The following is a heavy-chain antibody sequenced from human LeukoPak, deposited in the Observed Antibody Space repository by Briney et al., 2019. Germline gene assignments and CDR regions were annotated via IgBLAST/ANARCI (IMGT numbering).Heavy chain of an antibody. Sequence: SQTLSLTCTVSGGSISSGSYYWSWIRQPAGKGLEWIGRIYTSGSTNYNPSLKSRVTISVDTSKNQFSLELSSVTAADTAVYYCARGSARAFRWYFDLWGRGTLVTVSS. J-gene: IGHJ2*01. V-gene: IGHV4-61*02. CDR2: IYTSGST. D-gene: IGHD6-6*01. CDR1: GGSISSGSYY. CDR3: ARGSARAFRWYFDL.